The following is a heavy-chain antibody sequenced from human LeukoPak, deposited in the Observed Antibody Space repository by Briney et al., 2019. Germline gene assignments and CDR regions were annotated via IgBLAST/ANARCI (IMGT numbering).Heavy chain of an antibody. D-gene: IGHD3-10*01. CDR1: GYTFTDSY. J-gene: IGHJ4*02. CDR2: ISPNNCDT. V-gene: IGHV1-2*02. Sequence: ASVKVSCKPSGYTFTDSYIHWVRQAPGVGLQWMGWISPNNCDTKYAEDFQDRVTMTRETSINTAYIELTGLTPDDTAVYYCVRRPIGASAYWGRGNLVTVSS. CDR3: VRRPIGASAY.